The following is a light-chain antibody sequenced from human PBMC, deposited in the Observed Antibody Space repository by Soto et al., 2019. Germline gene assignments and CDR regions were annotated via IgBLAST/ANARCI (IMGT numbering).Light chain of an antibody. CDR2: DVG. Sequence: QSVLNPPASVYGAHGQSLPISSTGTSRVVGGYNYVSWYQQHPGKAPKRMVYDVGSRPSGVSNRFSGSKSGNTASLTISGPQAEDEADYYCCSYTSSTTWVFGGGTKVTVL. CDR1: SRVVGGYNY. CDR3: CSYTSSTTWV. V-gene: IGLV2-14*03. J-gene: IGLJ3*02.